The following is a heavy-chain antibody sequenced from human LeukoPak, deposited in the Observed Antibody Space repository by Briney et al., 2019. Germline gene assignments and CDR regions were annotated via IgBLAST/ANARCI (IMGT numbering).Heavy chain of an antibody. CDR3: ARHAYGSGSYDY. V-gene: IGHV4-38-2*02. CDR1: GYSISTGYY. Sequence: PSETLSLTCTVSGYSISTGYYWDWIRQPPGKGLEWIGTFYHGGSTNYNPSLKSRVTISVDTSKNQFSLKLSSVTAADTAVYYCARHAYGSGSYDYWGQGTLVTVSS. J-gene: IGHJ4*02. CDR2: FYHGGST. D-gene: IGHD3-10*01.